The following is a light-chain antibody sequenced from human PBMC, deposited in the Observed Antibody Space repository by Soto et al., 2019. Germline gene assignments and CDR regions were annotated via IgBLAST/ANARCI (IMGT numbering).Light chain of an antibody. Sequence: QSALTQPPSASGSPGQSVTISCTGTSSDVGGYNYVSWYQQHPGKAPKFIIYEVSKRPSGVPDRFSGSKSGNTASLTVSGLQAEDEADYYCSSYAGSNKVVFGGGTKLTVL. CDR1: SSDVGGYNY. CDR3: SSYAGSNKVV. V-gene: IGLV2-8*01. CDR2: EVS. J-gene: IGLJ2*01.